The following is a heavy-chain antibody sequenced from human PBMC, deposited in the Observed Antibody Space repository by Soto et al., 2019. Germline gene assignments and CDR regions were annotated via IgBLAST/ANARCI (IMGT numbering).Heavy chain of an antibody. J-gene: IGHJ4*02. Sequence: PGGSLRLSCAASGFTFSSYAMSWVRQAPGKGLEWVSAISGSGGSTYYADSVKGRFTISRDNSKNTLYLQMNSLRAEDTAVYYCAKARGYDILTGYYKSGFDYWGQGTLVTVSS. CDR2: ISGSGGST. V-gene: IGHV3-23*01. CDR1: GFTFSSYA. CDR3: AKARGYDILTGYYKSGFDY. D-gene: IGHD3-9*01.